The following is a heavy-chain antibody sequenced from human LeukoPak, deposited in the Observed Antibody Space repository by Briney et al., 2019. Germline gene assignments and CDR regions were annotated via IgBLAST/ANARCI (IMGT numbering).Heavy chain of an antibody. D-gene: IGHD5-24*01. Sequence: SVKVSCKASGGTFSSYAISWVRQAPGQGLEWMGRIIPILGIANYAQKFQGRVTITADKSTSTAYMELNSLRSEDTAVYYCARAERWLQLTFDYWGQGTLVTVSS. CDR1: GGTFSSYA. V-gene: IGHV1-69*04. CDR3: ARAERWLQLTFDY. J-gene: IGHJ4*02. CDR2: IIPILGIA.